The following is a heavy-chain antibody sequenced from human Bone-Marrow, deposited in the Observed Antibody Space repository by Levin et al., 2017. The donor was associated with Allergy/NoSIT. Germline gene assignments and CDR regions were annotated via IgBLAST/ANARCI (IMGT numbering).Heavy chain of an antibody. Sequence: KISCKASGVTFKTYAVSWVRRAPGQGLEWMGGTIPLSRTPNYAQRFSDRLVISADESTSTIYMEFSSLRSEDTAIYYCAGGGAYSGRFEPWGQGTQVTVSS. CDR1: GVTFKTYA. CDR3: AGGGAYSGRFEP. V-gene: IGHV1-69*01. J-gene: IGHJ5*02. CDR2: TIPLSRTP. D-gene: IGHD3-16*01.